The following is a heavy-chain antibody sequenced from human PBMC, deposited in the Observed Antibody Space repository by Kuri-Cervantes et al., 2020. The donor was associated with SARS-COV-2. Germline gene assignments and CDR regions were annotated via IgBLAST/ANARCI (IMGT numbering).Heavy chain of an antibody. CDR1: GGSISSYY. CDR3: ARQGSSGWYLGY. CDR2: IYYSGST. V-gene: IGHV4-59*08. Sequence: SGTLSLTCTVSGGSISSYYWSWIRQPPGKGLEWIGYIYYSGSTNYNPSLKSRVTISVDTSKNQFSLKLSSVTAADTAVYYCARQGSSGWYLGYWGQGTLVTVSS. J-gene: IGHJ4*02. D-gene: IGHD6-19*01.